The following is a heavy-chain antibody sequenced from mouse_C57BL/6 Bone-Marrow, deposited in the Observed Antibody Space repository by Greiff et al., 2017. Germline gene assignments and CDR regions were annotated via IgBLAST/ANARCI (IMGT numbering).Heavy chain of an antibody. Sequence: QVQLQQPGAELVKPGASVTLSCKASGYTFTSYWMHWVKQRPGRGLEWIGRIDPNSGGTKYNEKFKSKATLAVDKPSSTAYMQLSSLTSEDSAVYYCARGHYDGSLYDAMDYWGQGTSVTVSS. D-gene: IGHD1-1*01. CDR2: IDPNSGGT. CDR1: GYTFTSYW. J-gene: IGHJ4*01. V-gene: IGHV1-72*01. CDR3: ARGHYDGSLYDAMDY.